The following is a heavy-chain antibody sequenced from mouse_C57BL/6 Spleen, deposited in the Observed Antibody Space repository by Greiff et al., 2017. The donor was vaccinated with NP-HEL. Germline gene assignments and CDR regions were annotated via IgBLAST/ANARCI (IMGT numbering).Heavy chain of an antibody. CDR3: ARLLINVDY. D-gene: IGHD2-1*01. V-gene: IGHV1S81*02. Sequence: VQLQQSGAELVNPGASVNLSSKASGYTLTSYWMHWVKQRPGQGLEWIGEINPSNGRTNYNEKFKSKATLTVDKSSSTAYMQLSSPTSEDSAVYYCARLLINVDYWGQGTTLTVSS. CDR2: INPSNGRT. CDR1: GYTLTSYW. J-gene: IGHJ2*01.